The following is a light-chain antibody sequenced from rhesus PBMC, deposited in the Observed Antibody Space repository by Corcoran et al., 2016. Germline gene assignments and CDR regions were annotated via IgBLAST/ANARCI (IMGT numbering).Light chain of an antibody. J-gene: IGKJ2*01. Sequence: DIQMTQSPSSLSASVGDRVTITCQASQGIRNSLAWYQQKPGKVPKLLIYKEITLESGVPTRFSGSGSGTDFTLTISSLQPEDLASYYCQHGYGTPYSFGQGTKVEIK. CDR3: QHGYGTPYS. V-gene: IGKV1-25*01. CDR1: QGIRNS. CDR2: KEI.